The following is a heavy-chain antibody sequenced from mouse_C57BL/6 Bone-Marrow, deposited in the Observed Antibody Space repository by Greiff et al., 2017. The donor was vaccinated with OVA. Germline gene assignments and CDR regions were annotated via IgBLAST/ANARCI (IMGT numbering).Heavy chain of an antibody. D-gene: IGHD2-4*01. J-gene: IGHJ3*01. CDR2: ISSGGSYT. CDR1: GFTFSSYG. Sequence: EVKLMESGGDLVKPGGSLKLSCAASGFTFSSYGMSWVRQTPDKRLEWVATISSGGSYTYYPDSVKGRFTISRDNAKNTLYLQMSSLKSEDTAMYYCARRTSYYDPAWFAYWGQGTLVTVSA. V-gene: IGHV5-6*02. CDR3: ARRTSYYDPAWFAY.